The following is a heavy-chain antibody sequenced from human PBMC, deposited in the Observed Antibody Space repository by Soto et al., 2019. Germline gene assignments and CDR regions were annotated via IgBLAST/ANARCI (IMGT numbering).Heavy chain of an antibody. V-gene: IGHV4-30-4*01. Sequence: QVQLQESGPRLVKPSQTLSLMCTVSGGSISDEDYYWTWIRQSPGKGLVWIGYIYYNGNAYYNPSLNSRVPMSVDTSKNQFSLTLGSVTAADTAVYYCARDAITKFTYFGIDVWGRGATVTVS. CDR1: GGSISDEDYY. D-gene: IGHD3-9*01. CDR3: ARDAITKFTYFGIDV. CDR2: IYYNGNA. J-gene: IGHJ6*02.